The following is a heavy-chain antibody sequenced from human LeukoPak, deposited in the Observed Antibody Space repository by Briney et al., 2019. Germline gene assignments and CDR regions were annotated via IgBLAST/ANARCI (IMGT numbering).Heavy chain of an antibody. J-gene: IGHJ4*02. Sequence: GGSLRLSCAASGFTFGSYATSWVRQAPGKGLEWVSVISVSDDTTYYPDSVKGRFTISRDNSKNTLYLHMNTLRAEDTAVYYCAKFIASSWSGSYFDYWGQGTLVTVSS. CDR3: AKFIASSWSGSYFDY. CDR2: ISVSDDTT. D-gene: IGHD6-13*01. CDR1: GFTFGSYA. V-gene: IGHV3-23*01.